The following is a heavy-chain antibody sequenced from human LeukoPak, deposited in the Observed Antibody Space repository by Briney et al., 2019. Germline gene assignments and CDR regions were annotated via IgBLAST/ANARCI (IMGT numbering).Heavy chain of an antibody. CDR1: GFTFSSYA. V-gene: IGHV3-23*01. D-gene: IGHD5-18*01. CDR3: ARYKGYSYGRDAFDI. Sequence: PGGSLRLSCAASGFTFSSYAMSWVRQAPGKGLEWVSAISGSGGSTYYADSVKGRFTISRDNAKNSLYLQMNSLRAEVKALYYCARYKGYSYGRDAFDIWGQGTTVTVSS. CDR2: ISGSGGST. J-gene: IGHJ3*02.